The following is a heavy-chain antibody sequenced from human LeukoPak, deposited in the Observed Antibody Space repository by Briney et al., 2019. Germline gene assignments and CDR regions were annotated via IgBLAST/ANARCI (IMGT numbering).Heavy chain of an antibody. V-gene: IGHV3-20*04. Sequence: SGGSLRLSCVASGFTLEDYGMSWVRQGPGKGLEWVSGINWNGGSTGYADSVKGRFTISRDNAKNSLYLQMNSLRAEDTAVYYCVRSAKTFDYWGQGTLVTVSS. J-gene: IGHJ4*02. CDR3: VRSAKTFDY. CDR1: GFTLEDYG. CDR2: INWNGGST.